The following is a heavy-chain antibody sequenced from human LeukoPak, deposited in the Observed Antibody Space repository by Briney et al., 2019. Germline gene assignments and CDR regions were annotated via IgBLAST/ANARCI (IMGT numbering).Heavy chain of an antibody. J-gene: IGHJ5*02. CDR2: IFYSGST. CDR1: GGSISSVDYY. CDR3: ARYYGSLNWFDP. Sequence: PSETLSLTCTVSGGSISSVDYYWSWTRQPPGNGLEWNGYIFYSGSTYYNPSLKSRVTISVDTSKNQFSLKLSSVTAADTAVYYCARYYGSLNWFDPWGQGTLVTVSS. D-gene: IGHD3-10*01. V-gene: IGHV4-30-4*01.